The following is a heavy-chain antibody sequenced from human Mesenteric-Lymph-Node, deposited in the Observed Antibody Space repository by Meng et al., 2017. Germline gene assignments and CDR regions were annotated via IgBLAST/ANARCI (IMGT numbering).Heavy chain of an antibody. D-gene: IGHD1-26*01. Sequence: SETLSLTCTVSGGSISTSNYYWSWIRQPPGKGLEWIGNIYYTGSTYLNPSLKSRVTISVDTSKNQFSLKLSSVTAADTAVYYCAKWEDPHFDSWGQGTLVTVS. J-gene: IGHJ4*02. CDR2: IYYTGST. CDR3: AKWEDPHFDS. CDR1: GGSISTSNYY. V-gene: IGHV4-39*07.